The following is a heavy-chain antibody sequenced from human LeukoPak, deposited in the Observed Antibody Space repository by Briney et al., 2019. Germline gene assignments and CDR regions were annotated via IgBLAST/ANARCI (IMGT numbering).Heavy chain of an antibody. Sequence: GGSLRLSCAASGVTLGNNYMNGVRQAPGRGLEWVSLIYSGGSTHHADSVKCRFTISRDNSKNTLYLQMNSLRVDDTAVYYCARDPPAVAANTYGWGQGTLVTVSS. V-gene: IGHV3-66*01. D-gene: IGHD6-6*01. CDR3: ARDPPAVAANTYG. CDR1: GVTLGNNY. J-gene: IGHJ4*02. CDR2: IYSGGST.